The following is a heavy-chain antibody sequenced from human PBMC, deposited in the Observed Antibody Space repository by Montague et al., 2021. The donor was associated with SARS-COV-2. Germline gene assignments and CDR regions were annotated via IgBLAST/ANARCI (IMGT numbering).Heavy chain of an antibody. CDR3: TRGPVFSNSWYSLPTLDQRPSWYFDL. D-gene: IGHD6-13*01. J-gene: IGHJ2*01. V-gene: IGHV4-34*01. Sequence: SETLSLTCAVYGVSFSGYYWSWIRQAPGQGLEWIGEINHSGRTNYNPSLTSRVTISVDTSTTQFSLNLNSVSAAATAVYYCTRGPVFSNSWYSLPTLDQRPSWYFDLWGRGTLVTVSS. CDR1: GVSFSGYY. CDR2: INHSGRT.